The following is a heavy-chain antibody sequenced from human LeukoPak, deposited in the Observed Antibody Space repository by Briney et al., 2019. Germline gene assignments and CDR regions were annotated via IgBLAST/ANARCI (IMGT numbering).Heavy chain of an antibody. J-gene: IGHJ4*02. CDR1: GFTFSSYA. V-gene: IGHV3-30-3*01. CDR2: ISYDGSNK. Sequence: PGGSLRLSCAASGFTFSSYAMHWVRQAPGKGLEWVALISYDGSNKYYADSVQGRFTISRDNSKNTLYLQMNSLRAEDTAVYYCARGYCSGGSCYDYWGQGTLVTVSS. D-gene: IGHD2-15*01. CDR3: ARGYCSGGSCYDY.